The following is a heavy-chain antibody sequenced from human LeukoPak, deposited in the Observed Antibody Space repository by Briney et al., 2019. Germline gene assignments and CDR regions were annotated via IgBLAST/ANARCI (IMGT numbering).Heavy chain of an antibody. J-gene: IGHJ4*02. CDR1: GFTFSSYA. CDR3: ARWGFDTIG. CDR2: ISYDGSNK. D-gene: IGHD3-3*01. V-gene: IGHV3-30-3*01. Sequence: GGSLRLSCAASGFTFSSYAMHWVRQAPGKGLEWVAVISYDGSNKYYADSVKGRFTISRDNSKNTLYLQMNSLRAQDTAVYYCARWGFDTIGWGQGTLVTVSS.